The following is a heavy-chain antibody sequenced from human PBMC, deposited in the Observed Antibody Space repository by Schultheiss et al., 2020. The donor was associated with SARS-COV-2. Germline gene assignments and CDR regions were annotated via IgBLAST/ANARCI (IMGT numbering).Heavy chain of an antibody. D-gene: IGHD4/OR15-4a*01. J-gene: IGHJ4*02. CDR2: ISSNGGST. CDR3: VRDQGQDYGPYDY. Sequence: GESLKISCSASGFTFSSYAMHWVRQAPGKGLEYVSAISSNGGSTYYADSVKGRFTISRDNSKNMVYLQMSSLRAEDTAVYYCVRDQGQDYGPYDYWGQGTLVTVSS. CDR1: GFTFSSYA. V-gene: IGHV3-64D*09.